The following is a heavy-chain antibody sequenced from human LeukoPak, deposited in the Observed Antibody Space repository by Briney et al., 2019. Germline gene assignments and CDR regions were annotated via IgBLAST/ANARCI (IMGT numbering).Heavy chain of an antibody. CDR1: GFTFSSYN. Sequence: GGSLRLSCAASGFTFSSYNMNWVRQAPGKGLEWVSSISSSSSYIYYADSVKGRFTISRDNAKNSLYLQMNSLRAEDTAVYYCATGRDCSGGSCYSVYWGPGTLVAVSS. CDR3: ATGRDCSGGSCYSVY. CDR2: ISSSSSYI. D-gene: IGHD2-15*01. V-gene: IGHV3-21*01. J-gene: IGHJ4*02.